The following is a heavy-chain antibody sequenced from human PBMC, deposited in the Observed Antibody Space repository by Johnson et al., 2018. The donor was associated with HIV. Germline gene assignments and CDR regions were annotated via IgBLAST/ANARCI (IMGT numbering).Heavy chain of an antibody. D-gene: IGHD7-27*01. J-gene: IGHJ3*02. CDR2: ISYDGSNK. CDR1: GFTFSSYA. Sequence: QMQLVESGGGVVQPGRSLRLSCAASGFTFSSYAMHWVRQAPGTGLEWVAVISYDGSNKYYADSVKGRFTISRDNSKNTLYLQMNSLRAEDTAVYYCAKDLGTGDDAFDIWGQGTMVTVSS. V-gene: IGHV3-30-3*01. CDR3: AKDLGTGDDAFDI.